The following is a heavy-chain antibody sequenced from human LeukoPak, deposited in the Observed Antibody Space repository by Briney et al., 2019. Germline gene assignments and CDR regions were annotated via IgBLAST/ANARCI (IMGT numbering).Heavy chain of an antibody. CDR1: GGSISSYY. Sequence: PSETLSLTCTVSGGSISSYYWSWIRQPPGKQLEWIGYIYYTGSTDYNPSLKSRVTISVDTSKNQFSLKLSSVTAADTAVYYCARVNDYVWGSYRPSGYFDLWGRGTLVTVSS. CDR3: ARVNDYVWGSYRPSGYFDL. D-gene: IGHD3-16*02. V-gene: IGHV4-59*01. J-gene: IGHJ2*01. CDR2: IYYTGST.